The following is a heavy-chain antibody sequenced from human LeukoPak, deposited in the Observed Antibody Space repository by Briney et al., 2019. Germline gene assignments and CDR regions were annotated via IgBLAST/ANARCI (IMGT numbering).Heavy chain of an antibody. CDR3: ARQVAVAGKGGFDF. D-gene: IGHD6-19*01. CDR1: GGSISSYY. V-gene: IGHV4-4*07. J-gene: IGHJ4*02. CDR2: IYNTGSS. Sequence: SATLSLLSSASGGSISSYYWSWFRQPAGKGLEWIGRIYNTGSSNYNPSLKSRVNMSVDTSRNQFSLKLSSVTAADTAVYYCARQVAVAGKGGFDFWGQGTLVTVSS.